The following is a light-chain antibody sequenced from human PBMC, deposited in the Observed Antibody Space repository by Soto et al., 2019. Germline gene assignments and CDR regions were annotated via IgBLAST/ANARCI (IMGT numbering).Light chain of an antibody. CDR1: QSISSW. Sequence: DIQMTQSPSTLSASVGDRVTITCRASQSISSWLAWYQQKPGKAPKLLIYDASSLESGVPSRFSGSGSGTEFTLTISSLHPEDFATYYCLQVYNFPRTFGQGTKVEIK. CDR2: DAS. CDR3: LQVYNFPRT. J-gene: IGKJ1*01. V-gene: IGKV1-5*01.